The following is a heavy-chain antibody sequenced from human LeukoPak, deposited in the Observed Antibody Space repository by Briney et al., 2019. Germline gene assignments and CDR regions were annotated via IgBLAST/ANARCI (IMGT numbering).Heavy chain of an antibody. CDR2: IIPIFGTA. Sequence: SVKVSCKVSGGTFSSYAISWVRQAPGQGLEWMGGIIPIFGTANYAQKFQGRVTITADESTSTAYMELSSLRSEDTAVYYCASMGRGLLLWFGGDYYFDYWGQGTLVTVSS. D-gene: IGHD3-10*01. CDR1: GGTFSSYA. J-gene: IGHJ4*02. CDR3: ASMGRGLLLWFGGDYYFDY. V-gene: IGHV1-69*13.